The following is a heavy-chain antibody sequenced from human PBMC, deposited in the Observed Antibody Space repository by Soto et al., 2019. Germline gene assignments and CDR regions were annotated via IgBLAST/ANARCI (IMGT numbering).Heavy chain of an antibody. V-gene: IGHV1-3*01. CDR2: INAGNGNT. D-gene: IGHD2-15*01. J-gene: IGHJ6*02. CDR1: GYTFTSYA. Sequence: QVQLVQSGAEVKKPGASVKVSCKASGYTFTSYAMHWVRQAPGQRLEWMGWINAGNGNTKYSQKFQGRVTITRDTSASTAYMELSSLRSEDTAVYYCASHQYGGSSDRYYYYYYGMDVWGQGTTVTVSS. CDR3: ASHQYGGSSDRYYYYYYGMDV.